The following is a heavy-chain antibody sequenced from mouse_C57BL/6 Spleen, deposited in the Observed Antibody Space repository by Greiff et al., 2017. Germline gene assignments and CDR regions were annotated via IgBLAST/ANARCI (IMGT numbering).Heavy chain of an antibody. CDR3: ARSLYDYDGGFAY. D-gene: IGHD2-4*01. V-gene: IGHV1-82*01. CDR1: GYAFSSSW. CDR2: IYPGDGDT. Sequence: QVQLQQSGPELVKPGASVKISCKASGYAFSSSWMNWVKQRPGKGLEWIGRIYPGDGDTNYNGKFKGKATLTADKSSSTAYMQLSSLTSEDSAVYFCARSLYDYDGGFAYWGQGTLVTVSA. J-gene: IGHJ3*01.